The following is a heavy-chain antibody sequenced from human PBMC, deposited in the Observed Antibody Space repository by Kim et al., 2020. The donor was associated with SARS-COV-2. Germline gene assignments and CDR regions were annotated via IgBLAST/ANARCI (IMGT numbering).Heavy chain of an antibody. V-gene: IGHV3-30*18. J-gene: IGHJ4*02. Sequence: GGSLRLSCAASGFTFSSYGMHWVRQAPGKGLEWVAVISYDGSNKYYADSVKGRFTISRDNSKNTLYLQMNSLRAEDTAVYYCAKDGPRGGSYFGYFDYWGQGTLVTVSS. D-gene: IGHD1-26*01. CDR1: GFTFSSYG. CDR2: ISYDGSNK. CDR3: AKDGPRGGSYFGYFDY.